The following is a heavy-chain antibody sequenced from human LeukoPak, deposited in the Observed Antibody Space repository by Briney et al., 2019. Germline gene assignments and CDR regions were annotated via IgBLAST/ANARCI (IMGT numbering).Heavy chain of an antibody. V-gene: IGHV3-30*02. CDR3: ARLGTAANGFDI. J-gene: IGHJ3*02. CDR1: GFTFSSYG. D-gene: IGHD5-18*01. CDR2: IRYDGIHE. Sequence: PGGSLRLSCESSGFTFSSYGFHWVRQAPGKGLEWVAFIRYDGIHEFYADSVKGRFTISRDNSKSTVSLQMNSLRAEDTAVYYCARLGTAANGFDIWGQGTMVTVSS.